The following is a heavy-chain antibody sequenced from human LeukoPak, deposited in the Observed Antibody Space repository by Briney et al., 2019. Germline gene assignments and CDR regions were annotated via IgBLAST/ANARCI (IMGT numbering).Heavy chain of an antibody. CDR2: INHSGST. J-gene: IGHJ5*02. D-gene: IGHD3-10*01. CDR1: GGSFSGYY. CDR3: ARGLGYYYGSGSYYNP. Sequence: PSETLSLTCAVYGGSFSGYYWSWLRQPPGKGLEWIGEINHSGSTNYNPSLKSRVTISVDTSKNQFSLKLSSVTAADTAVYYCARGLGYYYGSGSYYNPLGQGTLVTVSS. V-gene: IGHV4-34*01.